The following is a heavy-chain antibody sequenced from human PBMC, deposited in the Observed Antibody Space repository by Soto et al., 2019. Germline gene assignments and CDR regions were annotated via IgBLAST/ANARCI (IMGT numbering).Heavy chain of an antibody. CDR2: IIPIFGTA. Sequence: SVKVSCKASGGTFSSYAISWVRQAPGQGLEWMGGIIPIFGTANYAQKFQGRVTITADESTSTAYMELSSLRSEDTAVYYCARDGGFGYYEEGAFDIWGQGTMVTVSS. CDR1: GGTFSSYA. D-gene: IGHD3-22*01. J-gene: IGHJ3*02. V-gene: IGHV1-69*13. CDR3: ARDGGFGYYEEGAFDI.